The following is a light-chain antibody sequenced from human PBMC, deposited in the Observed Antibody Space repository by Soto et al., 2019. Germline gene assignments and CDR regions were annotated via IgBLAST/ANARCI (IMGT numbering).Light chain of an antibody. CDR2: WAS. Sequence: DIVMTQSPDSLAVSLGERATINCKSSQSVLYSSNNKNYLAWYQQKPGQPPKLLIYWASTRESVVPDRFSGGGYGTDFTPTIISLQAEDVAVYYCQKSETFGQGTKVEIK. CDR1: QSVLYSSNNKNY. J-gene: IGKJ1*01. CDR3: QKSET. V-gene: IGKV4-1*01.